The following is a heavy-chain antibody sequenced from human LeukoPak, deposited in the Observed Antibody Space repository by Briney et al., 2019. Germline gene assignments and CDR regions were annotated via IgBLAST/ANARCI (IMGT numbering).Heavy chain of an antibody. Sequence: GGSLRLSCAASGFTFSTFWMSWVRQAPGKGLEWVANINQDGSEKSYVDSVKGRFTISRDNAKKSLYLQMNSLRAEDTAVYYCARDRVNYFDYWGQGTLVTVSS. V-gene: IGHV3-7*01. CDR3: ARDRVNYFDY. D-gene: IGHD3-10*01. J-gene: IGHJ4*02. CDR1: GFTFSTFW. CDR2: INQDGSEK.